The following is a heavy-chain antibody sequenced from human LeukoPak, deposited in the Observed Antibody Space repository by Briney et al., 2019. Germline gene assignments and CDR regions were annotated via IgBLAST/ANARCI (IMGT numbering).Heavy chain of an antibody. CDR2: ISAYNGNT. D-gene: IGHD2-8*01. V-gene: IGHV1-18*01. J-gene: IGHJ3*02. Sequence: ASVKVSCKASGYTFTSYGISWVRQAPGQGLEWMGWISAYNGNTNYAQKLQGRVTMITDTSTSTAYMELRSLRSDDTAVYYCARELMVYAKGSLYGAFDIWGQGTMVTVSS. CDR1: GYTFTSYG. CDR3: ARELMVYAKGSLYGAFDI.